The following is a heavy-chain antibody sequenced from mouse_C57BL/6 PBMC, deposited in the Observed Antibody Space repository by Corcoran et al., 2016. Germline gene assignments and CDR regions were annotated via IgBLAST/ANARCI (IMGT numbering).Heavy chain of an antibody. CDR2: INPNNGGT. D-gene: IGHD1-1*02. Sequence: VQMQQSGLALVKRGASVRISCKASGYTFPDYYMNWVNRSHGKSLEWVGDINPNNGGTSYNQKFKGKATLTVDKSSSTAYMELRSLTSEDSAVYYCARYYDYAMDYWGQGTSVTVST. V-gene: IGHV1-26*01. J-gene: IGHJ4*01. CDR3: ARYYDYAMDY. CDR1: GYTFPDYY.